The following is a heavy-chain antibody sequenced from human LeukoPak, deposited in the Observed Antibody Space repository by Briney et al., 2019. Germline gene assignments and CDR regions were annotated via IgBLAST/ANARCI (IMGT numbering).Heavy chain of an antibody. V-gene: IGHV4-34*01. J-gene: IGHJ5*02. CDR1: GGSFSGYY. CDR2: INHSGST. D-gene: IGHD3-10*01. CDR3: ARGRGRFDP. Sequence: SETLSLTCAVYGGSFSGYYWSWIRQPPGKGLEWIGEINHSGSTNYNPSLKSRVTISVDTSKNQFSLKLSSVTAADTAVYYCARGRGRFDPWGQGTLVTVSS.